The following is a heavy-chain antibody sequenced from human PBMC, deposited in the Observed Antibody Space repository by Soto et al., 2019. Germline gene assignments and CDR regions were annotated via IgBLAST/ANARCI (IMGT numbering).Heavy chain of an antibody. D-gene: IGHD2-2*01. CDR3: AKELYCSSTSCQIRRDYYYYMDV. CDR1: GFSVSSYA. V-gene: IGHV3-23*01. CDR2: ISGSGGST. Sequence: GGSLRLSCASSGFSVSSYAMSSVRQAPGKGLELVSSISGSGGSTYYADSVKDRFTISRHNSKNTLYLQMNSLRAEDTAVYYCAKELYCSSTSCQIRRDYYYYMDVWGKGTTVTVSS. J-gene: IGHJ6*03.